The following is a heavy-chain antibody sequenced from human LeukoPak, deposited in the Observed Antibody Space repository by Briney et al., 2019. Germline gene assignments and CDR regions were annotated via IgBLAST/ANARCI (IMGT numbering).Heavy chain of an antibody. D-gene: IGHD3-22*01. Sequence: GGSLRHSCAASGFTFSSYSMNWVRQAPGKGLEWVSSISSSSSYIYYADSVKGRFTISRDNAKNSLYLQMNSLRAEDTAVYYCARVGYDSSGYLDYWGQGTLVTVSS. CDR1: GFTFSSYS. CDR3: ARVGYDSSGYLDY. CDR2: ISSSSSYI. V-gene: IGHV3-21*01. J-gene: IGHJ4*02.